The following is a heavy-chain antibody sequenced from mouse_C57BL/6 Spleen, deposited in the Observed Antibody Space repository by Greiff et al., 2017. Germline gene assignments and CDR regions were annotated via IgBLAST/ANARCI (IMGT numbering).Heavy chain of an antibody. Sequence: QVQLQQPGAELVRPGSSVKLSCKASGYTFTSYWMDWVKQRPGQGLEWIGNIYPSDSETHYNQKFKDKATLTVDKSSSTAYMQLSSLTSEDSAVYYCARNDYSNYGFAYWGQGTLVTVSA. D-gene: IGHD2-5*01. CDR2: IYPSDSET. J-gene: IGHJ3*01. CDR1: GYTFTSYW. CDR3: ARNDYSNYGFAY. V-gene: IGHV1-61*01.